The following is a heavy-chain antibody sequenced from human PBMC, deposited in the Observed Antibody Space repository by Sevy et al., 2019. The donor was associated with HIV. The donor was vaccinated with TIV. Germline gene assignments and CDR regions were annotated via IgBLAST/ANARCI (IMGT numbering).Heavy chain of an antibody. D-gene: IGHD3-9*01. CDR2: IRSKANSYAK. CDR1: GFTFSGSA. V-gene: IGHV3-73*01. J-gene: IGHJ6*02. CDR3: TSPRPNYDILTGLDYYYGMDV. Sequence: GGSLRLSCAASGFTFSGSAMHWVRQASGKGLEWVGRIRSKANSYAKAYAASVKGRFTISRAESKNTAYLQMNSLKTEDTAVYYCTSPRPNYDILTGLDYYYGMDVWGQGTTVTVSS.